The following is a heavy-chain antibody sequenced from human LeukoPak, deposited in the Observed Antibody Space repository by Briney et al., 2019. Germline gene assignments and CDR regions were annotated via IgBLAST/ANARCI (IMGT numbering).Heavy chain of an antibody. J-gene: IGHJ5*02. V-gene: IGHV4-59*01. CDR2: ICYSGTT. CDR1: GGSISSSC. D-gene: IGHD1-14*01. Sequence: SETLSLNCPVSGGSISSSCWSWIRQPPGKGLEWIGYICYSGTTNYNPSLKSRVTISVDTSKNQFSLKLNSVTAADTAMYYCATSESGPINHWGQGALVTASS. CDR3: ATSESGPINH.